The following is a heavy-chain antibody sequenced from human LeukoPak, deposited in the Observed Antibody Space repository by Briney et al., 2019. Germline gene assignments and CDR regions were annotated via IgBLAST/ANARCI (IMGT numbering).Heavy chain of an antibody. D-gene: IGHD3-9*01. CDR2: ISAYNGNT. Sequence: GASVKVSCKAPGYTFTSYGISWVRQAPGQGLEWMGWISAYNGNTNYAQKLQGRVTMTTDTSTSTAYMELRGLRSDDTAVYYCARDQAATNTQVRFCLDWGQGTLVTVSS. V-gene: IGHV1-18*01. J-gene: IGHJ4*02. CDR1: GYTFTSYG. CDR3: ARDQAATNTQVRFCLD.